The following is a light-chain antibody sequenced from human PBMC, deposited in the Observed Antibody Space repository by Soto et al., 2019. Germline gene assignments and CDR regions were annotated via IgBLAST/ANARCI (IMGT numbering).Light chain of an antibody. J-gene: IGKJ1*01. CDR2: WGS. CDR3: QQYNNWPWT. CDR1: QSVLYSSNNKNY. V-gene: IGKV4-1*01. Sequence: DIVMTQSPDSLAVSLGERATINCKSSQSVLYSSNNKNYLAWYQQKPGQPPKLLIYWGSTRESGVPDRFSGSGSGTEFTLIISSLQSEDFAVYFCQQYNNWPWTFGQGTKVDIK.